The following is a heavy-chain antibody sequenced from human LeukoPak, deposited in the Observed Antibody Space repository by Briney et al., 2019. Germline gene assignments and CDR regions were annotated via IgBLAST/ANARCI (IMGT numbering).Heavy chain of an antibody. D-gene: IGHD3-22*01. CDR2: IYYSGST. CDR1: GGSISSSSYY. J-gene: IGHJ4*02. Sequence: SETLSLTCTVSGGSISSSSYYWGWIRQPPGKGLEWIGSIYYSGSTYYNPSLKSRVTIFVDTSKNQFSLKLSSVTAADTAVYYCASVFGDYYDSSGALDYWGQGTLVTVSS. V-gene: IGHV4-39*01. CDR3: ASVFGDYYDSSGALDY.